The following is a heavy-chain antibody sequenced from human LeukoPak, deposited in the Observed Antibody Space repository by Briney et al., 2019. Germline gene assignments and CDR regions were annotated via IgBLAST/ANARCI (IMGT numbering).Heavy chain of an antibody. CDR2: IDPSGGST. V-gene: IGHV1-46*01. CDR3: ARDGVAGVYYFDY. J-gene: IGHJ4*02. D-gene: IGHD6-19*01. Sequence: ASVKVSCKASGYTFTSYYMHWVRQAPGQGLEWMGIIDPSGGSTNYAQKFQGRVTMTRDMSTSTVYMELSSLRSEDTAVYYCARDGVAGVYYFDYWGQGTLVTVSS. CDR1: GYTFTSYY.